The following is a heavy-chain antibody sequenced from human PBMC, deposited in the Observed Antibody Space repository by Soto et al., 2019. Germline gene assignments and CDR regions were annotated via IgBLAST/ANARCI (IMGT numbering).Heavy chain of an antibody. D-gene: IGHD3-22*01. CDR2: FDPEDGET. Sequence: QVQLVQSGAEVKKPGASVKVSCKVSGYTLTELSMHWVRQAPGKGLEWMGGFDPEDGETIYAQKFQGRVTMTEDTSTDTAYMEMSSLRSEDTAVYYCATPGDYYDSSGDDAFDIWGQGTMVTVSS. CDR1: GYTLTELS. CDR3: ATPGDYYDSSGDDAFDI. J-gene: IGHJ3*02. V-gene: IGHV1-24*01.